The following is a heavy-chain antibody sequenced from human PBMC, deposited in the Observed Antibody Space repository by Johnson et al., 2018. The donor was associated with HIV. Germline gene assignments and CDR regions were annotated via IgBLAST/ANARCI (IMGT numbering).Heavy chain of an antibody. CDR1: GFTFSSYG. Sequence: VQLVESGGGVVQPGRSLRLSCAASGFTFSSYGIHWVRQAPGKGLEWVTVTSYDGSNTYSGDSVKGRVNISSDNAKNTMYLQMNSLRPEDTAVYYCVREKDSFDLWGQGTMVTVSS. CDR3: VREKDSFDL. J-gene: IGHJ3*01. V-gene: IGHV3-30*03. CDR2: TSYDGSNT.